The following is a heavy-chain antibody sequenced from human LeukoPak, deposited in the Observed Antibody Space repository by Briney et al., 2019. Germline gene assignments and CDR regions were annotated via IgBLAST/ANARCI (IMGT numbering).Heavy chain of an antibody. Sequence: GGSLRLSCAASGFTFSSYTMNWVRQAPGKGLEWVSSISSSSSYIYYAESVKGRFTMSRDNAKNSLYLQMNSLRAEDTAVYCCARATTYDILTGYFDYWGQGTLVTVSS. V-gene: IGHV3-21*01. D-gene: IGHD3-9*01. CDR3: ARATTYDILTGYFDY. J-gene: IGHJ4*02. CDR1: GFTFSSYT. CDR2: ISSSSSYI.